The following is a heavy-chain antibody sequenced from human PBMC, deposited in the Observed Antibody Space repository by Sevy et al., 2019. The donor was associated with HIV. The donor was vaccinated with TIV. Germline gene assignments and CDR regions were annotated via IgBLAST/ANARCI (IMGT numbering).Heavy chain of an antibody. CDR3: AREKKRYCRSTGNCHYYGMDV. CDR1: GFTFSSYG. D-gene: IGHD2-2*01. V-gene: IGHV3-33*01. CDR2: IWYDGSNK. Sequence: GGSLRLSCAASGFTFSSYGMHWVRQAPGKGLEWVAVIWYDGSNKYYADSVKGRFTISRDNSKNTLYLQMNSLRAEDTAVYYCAREKKRYCRSTGNCHYYGMDVRGQGTTVTVSS. J-gene: IGHJ6*02.